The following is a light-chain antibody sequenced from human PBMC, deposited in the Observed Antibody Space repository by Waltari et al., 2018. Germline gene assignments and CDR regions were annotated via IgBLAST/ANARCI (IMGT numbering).Light chain of an antibody. Sequence: QPVLIQPPSASGTPGQRVTISCSGSSSNIGSNYVYWYQQVHGPAPQLLMYRDNWRPSGVPDRFSGSSSGTTVTLTISGAQVEDDGDYYCYSATDNNRFGGGTKLTVL. CDR2: RDN. V-gene: IGLV1-47*01. J-gene: IGLJ2*01. CDR3: YSATDNNR. CDR1: SSNIGSNY.